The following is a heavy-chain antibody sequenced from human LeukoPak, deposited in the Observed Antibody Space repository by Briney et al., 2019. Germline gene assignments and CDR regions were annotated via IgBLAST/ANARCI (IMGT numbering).Heavy chain of an antibody. J-gene: IGHJ3*02. Sequence: SGTLSLTCDVSGGSISSSNWWSWVRPPPGKGLEWIGEIYHSGSTNYNPSLKSQVTISVDKSKNQFSLKLSSVTAADTAVYYCARDPYYYDRDDAFDIWGQGTMVTVSS. CDR2: IYHSGST. D-gene: IGHD3-22*01. CDR1: GGSISSSNW. V-gene: IGHV4-4*02. CDR3: ARDPYYYDRDDAFDI.